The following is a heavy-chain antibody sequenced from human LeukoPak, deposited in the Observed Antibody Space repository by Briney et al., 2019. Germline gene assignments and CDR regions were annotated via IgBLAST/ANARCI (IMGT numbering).Heavy chain of an antibody. CDR1: GFTFSSYA. V-gene: IGHV3-23*01. J-gene: IGHJ4*02. D-gene: IGHD1-26*01. CDR2: ISGSGGST. CDR3: AKAPPAAIVGAFVSRVY. Sequence: GGSLRLSCAASGFTFSSYAMSWVRQAPGKGLEWVSAISGSGGSTYYADSVKGRFTISRDNSKNTLYLQMNSLRAEDTAVYYCAKAPPAAIVGAFVSRVYWGQGTLVTVSS.